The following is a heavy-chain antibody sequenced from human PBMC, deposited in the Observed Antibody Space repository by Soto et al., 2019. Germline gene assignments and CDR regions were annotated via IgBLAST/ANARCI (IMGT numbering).Heavy chain of an antibody. J-gene: IGHJ5*02. CDR3: ATRVPHVEPARFDP. CDR1: GGTFSSYT. Sequence: ASVKVSCKASGGTFSSYTISWVRQAPGQGLEWMGRIIPILGIANYAQKFQGRVTITADKSTSTAYMELSSLRSEDTAVYYCATRVPHVEPARFDPWGQGTLVTSPQ. CDR2: IIPILGIA. V-gene: IGHV1-69*02.